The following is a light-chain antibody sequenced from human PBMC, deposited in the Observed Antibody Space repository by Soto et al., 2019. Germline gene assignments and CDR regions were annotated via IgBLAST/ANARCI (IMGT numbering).Light chain of an antibody. J-gene: IGKJ1*01. Sequence: DIQMTQSPSTLSASVGDRVTITCRATQNIYGWLAWYQQKSGKAPKLLIYDASSLESGVPSRFSGSGFGTEFTVTISSLQPDDFATYYCQQYNSYPWMFGQGTKVEVK. CDR2: DAS. V-gene: IGKV1-5*01. CDR3: QQYNSYPWM. CDR1: QNIYGW.